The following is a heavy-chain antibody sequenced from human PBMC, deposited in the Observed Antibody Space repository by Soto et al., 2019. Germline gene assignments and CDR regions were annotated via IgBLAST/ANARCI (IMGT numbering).Heavy chain of an antibody. CDR3: ARWNGSGSYDY. CDR1: GGSFSGYY. D-gene: IGHD3-10*01. Sequence: QVQLQQWGAGLLKPSETLSLTCAVYGGSFSGYYWSWIRQPPGKGLEWIGEINHSGSTNYNPSLKSRVTIAVDTSKNQFSLMLSSVTAADTAVYYCARWNGSGSYDYWGQGTLVTVSS. J-gene: IGHJ4*02. V-gene: IGHV4-34*01. CDR2: INHSGST.